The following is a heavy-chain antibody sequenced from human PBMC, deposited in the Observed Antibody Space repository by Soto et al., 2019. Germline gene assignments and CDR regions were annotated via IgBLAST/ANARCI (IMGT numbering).Heavy chain of an antibody. D-gene: IGHD6-13*01. Sequence: QVQLVQSGAEVKKPGASVKVSCKASGYTFTSYDINWVRQATGQGLEWMGWMNPNSGNTGYAQKFQGRVTMTRNTSISTAYMELRSLRSEDTAVYYCARRGYSSSWYYYYYYGMDGWGQGNRVTVSS. J-gene: IGHJ6*02. CDR2: MNPNSGNT. CDR3: ARRGYSSSWYYYYYYGMDG. V-gene: IGHV1-8*01. CDR1: GYTFTSYD.